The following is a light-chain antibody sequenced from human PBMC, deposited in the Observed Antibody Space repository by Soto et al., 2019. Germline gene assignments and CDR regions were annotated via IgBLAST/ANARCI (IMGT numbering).Light chain of an antibody. V-gene: IGKV3-15*01. Sequence: EIVMTQSPATLSVSPGERATLSLMASQSVSSNLAWYQQKPGQAPRLLIYGASTRATGIPARFSGSGSGTEFTLTISSLQSEDFAVYYCQQYNNWPPRTFGQGTKVDIK. CDR1: QSVSSN. CDR3: QQYNNWPPRT. CDR2: GAS. J-gene: IGKJ1*01.